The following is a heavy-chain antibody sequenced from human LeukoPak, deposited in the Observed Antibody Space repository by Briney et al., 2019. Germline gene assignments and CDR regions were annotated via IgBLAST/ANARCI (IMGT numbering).Heavy chain of an antibody. CDR2: IYYSGST. J-gene: IGHJ4*02. Sequence: TSQTLSLTCTVSGGSISSGDYYWSWIRQPPGEGLEWIGDIYYSGSTFYNPSLKSRVTISVDTSKNQFSLKLSSVTAADTAVYYCAREPNSIDPYYFDYWGQGTLVTVSS. V-gene: IGHV4-30-4*01. D-gene: IGHD4-11*01. CDR3: AREPNSIDPYYFDY. CDR1: GGSISSGDYY.